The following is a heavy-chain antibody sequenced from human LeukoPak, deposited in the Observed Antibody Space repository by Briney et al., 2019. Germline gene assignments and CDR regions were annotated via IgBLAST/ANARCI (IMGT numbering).Heavy chain of an antibody. J-gene: IGHJ4*02. CDR1: GFTFSSYA. Sequence: GGSLRLSCAASGFTFSSYAMSWVRQAPGKGLEWVSAISGSGGSTYYADSVKGRFTISRDNAKNSLYLQMNSLRAEDTAVYYCASGYCSGGSCYNLDYWGQGTLVTVSS. CDR3: ASGYCSGGSCYNLDY. D-gene: IGHD2-15*01. V-gene: IGHV3-23*01. CDR2: ISGSGGST.